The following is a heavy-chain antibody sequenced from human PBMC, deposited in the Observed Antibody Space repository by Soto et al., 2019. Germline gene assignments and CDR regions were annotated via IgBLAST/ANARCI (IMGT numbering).Heavy chain of an antibody. CDR2: IYYSGST. J-gene: IGHJ5*02. CDR1: GGSISSYY. V-gene: IGHV4-59*01. D-gene: IGHD6-6*01. CDR3: ARETGSSPVFDP. Sequence: SETLSLTCTVSGGSISSYYWSWIRQPPGKGLEWIGYIYYSGSTNYNPSLKSRVTISVDTSKNQFSLKLSSVTAADTAVYYCARETGSSPVFDPWGQGTLVTVSS.